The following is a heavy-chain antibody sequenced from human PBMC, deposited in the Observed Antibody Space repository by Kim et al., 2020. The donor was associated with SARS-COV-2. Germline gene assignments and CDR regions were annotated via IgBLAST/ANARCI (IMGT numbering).Heavy chain of an antibody. V-gene: IGHV3-48*02. D-gene: IGHD3-16*02. J-gene: IGHJ4*02. CDR3: ARDPFYVWGSYRLFDY. CDR2: ISSSSSTI. CDR1: GFTFSSYS. Sequence: GGSLRLSCAASGFTFSSYSMNWVRQAPGKGLEWVSYISSSSSTIYYADSVKGRFTISRDNAKNSLYLQMNSLRDEDTAVYYCARDPFYVWGSYRLFDYWGQGTLVTVSS.